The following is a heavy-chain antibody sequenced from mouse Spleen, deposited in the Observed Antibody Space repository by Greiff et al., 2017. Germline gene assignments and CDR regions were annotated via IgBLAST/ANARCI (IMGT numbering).Heavy chain of an antibody. Sequence: QVQLKESGAELVRPGTSVKMSCKASGYTFTNYWIGWAKQRPGHGLEWIGDIYPGGGYTNYNEKFKGKATLTADKSSSTAHMQFSSLTSEDSAIYYCARDGNWALFDYWGQGTTLTVSS. CDR1: GYTFTNYW. CDR2: IYPGGGYT. D-gene: IGHD4-1*01. CDR3: ARDGNWALFDY. J-gene: IGHJ2*01. V-gene: IGHV1-63*01.